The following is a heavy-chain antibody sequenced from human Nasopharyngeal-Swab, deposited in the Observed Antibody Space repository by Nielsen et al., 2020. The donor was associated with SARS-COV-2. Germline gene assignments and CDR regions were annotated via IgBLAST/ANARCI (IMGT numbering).Heavy chain of an antibody. J-gene: IGHJ3*02. V-gene: IGHV1-18*04. Sequence: ASVKVPCKASGYTFSNDGISRVRQAPGQGLEWMGWNSAYNGNTNLAQMVQGRLTMTTDTSTSTAYMELRSLRSDDTAVYYCARAEFTSGTYDPFDIWGEGTMVTVSS. CDR1: GYTFSNDG. D-gene: IGHD1-26*01. CDR2: NSAYNGNT. CDR3: ARAEFTSGTYDPFDI.